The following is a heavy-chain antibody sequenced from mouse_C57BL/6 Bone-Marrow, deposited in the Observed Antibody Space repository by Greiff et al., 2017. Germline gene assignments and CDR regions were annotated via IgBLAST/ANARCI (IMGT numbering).Heavy chain of an antibody. CDR3: ARLEFDGSSGDWYFDV. J-gene: IGHJ1*03. V-gene: IGHV1-85*01. CDR2: IYPRDGST. D-gene: IGHD1-1*01. Sequence: VMLVESGPELVKPGASVKLSCKASGYTFTSYDINWVKQRPGQGLEWIGWIYPRDGSTKYNEKFKGKATLTVDTPSSTAYMELHSLTSEDSAVYFCARLEFDGSSGDWYFDVWGTGTTVTVSS. CDR1: GYTFTSYD.